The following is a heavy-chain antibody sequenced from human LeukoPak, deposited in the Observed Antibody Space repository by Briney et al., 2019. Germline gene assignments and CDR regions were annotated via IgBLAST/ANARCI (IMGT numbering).Heavy chain of an antibody. CDR3: AKAPVTTCRGAYCYPFDY. Sequence: GGSLRLSCAASGFTLSSYAMSWVRQAPGKGLEWVSAIRDSGNTYHADSGKGRFTISRDSSKNTLFLQMNRLRPEDAAVYYCAKAPVTTCRGAYCYPFDYWGQGTLVTVSS. CDR2: IRDSGNT. CDR1: GFTLSSYA. J-gene: IGHJ4*02. D-gene: IGHD2-21*01. V-gene: IGHV3-23*01.